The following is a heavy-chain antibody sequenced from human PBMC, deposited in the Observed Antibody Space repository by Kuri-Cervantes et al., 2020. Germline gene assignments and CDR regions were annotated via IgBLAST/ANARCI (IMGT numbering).Heavy chain of an antibody. D-gene: IGHD6-6*01. V-gene: IGHV4-38-2*01. Sequence: GSLRLSCAVSGYSISSGYYWGWIRQPPGKGLEWIGSIYHSGSTYYNPSLKSRVTISVDTSKNQFSLKMSSVTAADTAVYYCARRKADRPRWDHSYWGQGTLVTVSS. J-gene: IGHJ4*02. CDR2: IYHSGST. CDR3: ARRKADRPRWDHSY. CDR1: GYSISSGYY.